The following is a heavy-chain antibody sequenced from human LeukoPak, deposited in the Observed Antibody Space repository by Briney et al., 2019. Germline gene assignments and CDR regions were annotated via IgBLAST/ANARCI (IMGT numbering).Heavy chain of an antibody. D-gene: IGHD3-10*01. CDR3: AKGFGYRHADFDI. CDR1: GFIFQNYA. Sequence: GGSLRLSCAASGFIFQNYALRWVRQAPGKGLEWLSGIGGNDFITEYADSVKGRFTISRDNSRNTLYLQMKSLRADDTAIYYCAKGFGYRHADFDIWGPGTMVTVSS. J-gene: IGHJ3*02. V-gene: IGHV3-23*01. CDR2: IGGNDFIT.